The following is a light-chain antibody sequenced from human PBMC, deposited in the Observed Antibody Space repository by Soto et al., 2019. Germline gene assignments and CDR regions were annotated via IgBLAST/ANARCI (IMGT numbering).Light chain of an antibody. J-gene: IGKJ5*01. Sequence: MTQSPTSLSASVGDRVTITCRASQSISAYLHWYQQTTGKAANLLNDAASLLQSGVPSRFCGSGSGTDFSLTIGSLQPEDFATYNCQQADGFPITFGQGTRL. CDR3: QQADGFPIT. V-gene: IGKV1-39*01. CDR1: QSISAY. CDR2: AAS.